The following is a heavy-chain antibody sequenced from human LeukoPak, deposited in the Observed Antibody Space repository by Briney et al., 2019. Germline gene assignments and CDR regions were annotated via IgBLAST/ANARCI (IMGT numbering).Heavy chain of an antibody. CDR2: ISSSGSTT. J-gene: IGHJ6*04. CDR3: ARSATGRGMDV. V-gene: IGHV3-48*03. Sequence: GGSLRLSCVASGFTINTYDINWVRQAPGRGLERVSHISSSGSTTYYADSVKGRFTVSRDNAKSSLYLQMNSLRAEDTAVYYCARSATGRGMDVWGKGTTVTVSS. D-gene: IGHD7-27*01. CDR1: GFTINTYD.